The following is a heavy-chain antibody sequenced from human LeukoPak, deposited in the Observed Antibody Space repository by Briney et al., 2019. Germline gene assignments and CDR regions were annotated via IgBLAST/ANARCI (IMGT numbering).Heavy chain of an antibody. CDR2: IYSGGST. Sequence: GGSLRLSCAASGFTVSSNYMSWVRQAPGKGLEWVSIIYSGGSTYYAGSVKGRFTISRDNSKNTLYPQMNSLRAEDTAVYYCASVLAYDSSGYYRGHFDYWGRGTLVTVSS. V-gene: IGHV3-53*01. J-gene: IGHJ4*02. D-gene: IGHD3-22*01. CDR3: ASVLAYDSSGYYRGHFDY. CDR1: GFTVSSNY.